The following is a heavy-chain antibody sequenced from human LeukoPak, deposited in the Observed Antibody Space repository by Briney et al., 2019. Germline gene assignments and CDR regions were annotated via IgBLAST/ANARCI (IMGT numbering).Heavy chain of an antibody. CDR1: GGSISSYY. Sequence: SETLSLTCTVSGGSISSYYWSWIRQPPGKGLEWIGYIYYSGSTNYNPSLKSRVTISVDTSKNQFSLKLSSVTAADTAVYYCAGSTVLSFGEGNFDYWGQGTLVTVSS. CDR2: IYYSGST. CDR3: AGSTVLSFGEGNFDY. D-gene: IGHD3-10*01. V-gene: IGHV4-59*08. J-gene: IGHJ4*02.